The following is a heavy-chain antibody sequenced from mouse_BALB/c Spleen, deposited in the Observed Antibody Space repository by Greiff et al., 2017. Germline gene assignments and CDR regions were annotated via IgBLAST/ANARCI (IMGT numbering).Heavy chain of an antibody. J-gene: IGHJ2*01. CDR3: ARDDSYGSGLDY. V-gene: IGHV7-3*02. CDR1: GFTFTDYY. D-gene: IGHD1-1*01. CDR2: IRNKANGYTK. Sequence: EVMLVESGGGLVQPGGSLRLSCATSGFTFTDYYMSWVRQPPGKALEWLGFIRNKANGYTKEYSASVKGRFTISRDNSQSILDLQMNTLRADDSATDYCARDDSYGSGLDYWGQGTTLTVSS.